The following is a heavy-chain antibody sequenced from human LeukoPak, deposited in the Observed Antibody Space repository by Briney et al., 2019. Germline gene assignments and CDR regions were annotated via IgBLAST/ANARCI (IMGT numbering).Heavy chain of an antibody. CDR1: GGSVSSGSYY. D-gene: IGHD5-18*01. J-gene: IGHJ4*02. Sequence: SETLSLTCTVSGGSVSSGSYYWRWIRQPPGTGLEWIGYIYYSGSTNYNPSLKSRVTISVDTSKNQFSLKLSSVTAADTAVYYCARGMDTAMVKYYFDYWGQGTLVTVSS. V-gene: IGHV4-61*01. CDR3: ARGMDTAMVKYYFDY. CDR2: IYYSGST.